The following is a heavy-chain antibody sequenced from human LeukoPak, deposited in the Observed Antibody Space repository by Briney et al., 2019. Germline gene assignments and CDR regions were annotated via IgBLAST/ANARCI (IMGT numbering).Heavy chain of an antibody. CDR1: GFTFSSYG. CDR2: IRYDGSNK. V-gene: IGHV3-30*02. Sequence: PGGSLRLSCAASGFTFSSYGMHWVRQAPGKGLEWVAFIRYDGSNKYYADSVKGRFTISRDNSKNSLYLQMNSLRAEDTAVYYCAKDGSGSFRRYYYYMDVWGKGTTVTISS. J-gene: IGHJ6*03. CDR3: AKDGSGSFRRYYYYMDV. D-gene: IGHD3-10*01.